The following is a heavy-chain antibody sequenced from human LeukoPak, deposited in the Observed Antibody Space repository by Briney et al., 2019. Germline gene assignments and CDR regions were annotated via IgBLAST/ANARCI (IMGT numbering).Heavy chain of an antibody. CDR3: AGQRITIFSAFDP. CDR2: INPNSGGT. V-gene: IGHV1-2*02. J-gene: IGHJ5*02. Sequence: ASVKVSCKASGYTFTGYYMHWVRQAPGQGLEWMGWINPNSGGTNYAQKFQGRVTMTRDTSISTAYMELSRLRSDDTAVYYCAGQRITIFSAFDPWGQGTLVTVPS. D-gene: IGHD3-9*01. CDR1: GYTFTGYY.